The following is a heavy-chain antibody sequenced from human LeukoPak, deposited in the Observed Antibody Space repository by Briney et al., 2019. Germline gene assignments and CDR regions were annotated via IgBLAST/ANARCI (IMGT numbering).Heavy chain of an antibody. CDR1: GGSISSYY. CDR3: ARDRPAADGGVDY. J-gene: IGHJ4*02. Sequence: SETLSLTCTVSGGSISSYYWSWIRQPPGKGLEWIGYIYYSGSTYYNPSLKSRVTISVDASKNQFSLKLSSVTAADTAVYYCARDRPAADGGVDYWGQGTLVTVSS. CDR2: IYYSGST. V-gene: IGHV4-59*12. D-gene: IGHD4-23*01.